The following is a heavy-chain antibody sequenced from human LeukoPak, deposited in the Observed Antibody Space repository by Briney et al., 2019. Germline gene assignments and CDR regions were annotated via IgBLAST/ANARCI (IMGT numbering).Heavy chain of an antibody. J-gene: IGHJ4*02. Sequence: GGSLRLSCAASGFTFSTYWMAWVRQAPGKGLEWVANIKGDESAKHQADSVKGRFTISRDNAQNSVYLQMTSLRGEDAAVYYCARDVGGSLDYWGQGTLVTVSS. V-gene: IGHV3-7*01. CDR1: GFTFSTYW. CDR3: ARDVGGSLDY. D-gene: IGHD1-26*01. CDR2: IKGDESAK.